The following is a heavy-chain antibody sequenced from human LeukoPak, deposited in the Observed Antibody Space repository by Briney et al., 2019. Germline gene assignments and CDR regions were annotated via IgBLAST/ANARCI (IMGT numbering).Heavy chain of an antibody. CDR1: GFTFSSYA. J-gene: IGHJ3*01. Sequence: GGSLRLSCAASGFTFSSYAMSWVRQAPGKGLEWVSVIRVGDVTHYADSVKGRFTTSRDSSKNTVYLQMESLRVEDTAVYYCAREDNGGATDDGFDVWGHGTVVTVSS. D-gene: IGHD3-16*01. CDR2: IRVGDVT. V-gene: IGHV3-23*01. CDR3: AREDNGGATDDGFDV.